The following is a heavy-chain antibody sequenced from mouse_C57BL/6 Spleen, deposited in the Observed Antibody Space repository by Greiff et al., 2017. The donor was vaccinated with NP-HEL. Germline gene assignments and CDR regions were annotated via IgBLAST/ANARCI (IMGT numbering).Heavy chain of an antibody. CDR2: IYPGSGST. V-gene: IGHV1-55*01. J-gene: IGHJ2*01. CDR3: ARTIYGSSYNFDY. CDR1: GYTFTSYW. D-gene: IGHD1-1*01. Sequence: QVQLQQPGAELVKPGASVKMSCKASGYTFTSYWITWVKQRPGQGLEWIGDIYPGSGSTNYNEKFKSKATLTVDTSSSTAYMQLSSLTSEDSAVYYCARTIYGSSYNFDYWGQGTTLTVSS.